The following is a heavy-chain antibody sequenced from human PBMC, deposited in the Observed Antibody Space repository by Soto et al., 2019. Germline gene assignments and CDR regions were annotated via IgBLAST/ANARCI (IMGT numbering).Heavy chain of an antibody. Sequence: QVQLVQSGAEVKKPGASVKVSCKASGYTFTGYYMHWVRQAPGQGLEWMGWINPNSGGTNYAQKFQGWVTMTRDTSISTAYMELSRLRCDDTAVYYCARGGATMVRGVSLPDYWGQGTLVTVSS. J-gene: IGHJ4*02. CDR3: ARGGATMVRGVSLPDY. V-gene: IGHV1-2*04. CDR1: GYTFTGYY. CDR2: INPNSGGT. D-gene: IGHD3-10*01.